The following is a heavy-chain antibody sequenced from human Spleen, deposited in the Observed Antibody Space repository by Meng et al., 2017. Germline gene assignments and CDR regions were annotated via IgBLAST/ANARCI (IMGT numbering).Heavy chain of an antibody. D-gene: IGHD3-9*01. CDR1: GGSISSYY. J-gene: IGHJ6*02. CDR3: ARGGYYDVLAGYYNDYYYHGMDV. Sequence: SETLSLTCTVSGGSISSYYWSWIRQPAGKGLEWIGYIYYSGRTNSNPSLRSRVTLSLDTSKKQFSLKLRSVTAADTAVYFCARGGYYDVLAGYYNDYYYHGMDVWGQGATVTVSS. V-gene: IGHV4-59*01. CDR2: IYYSGRT.